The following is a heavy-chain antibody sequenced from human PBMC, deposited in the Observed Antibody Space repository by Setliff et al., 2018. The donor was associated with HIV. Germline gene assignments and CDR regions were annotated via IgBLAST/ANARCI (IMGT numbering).Heavy chain of an antibody. V-gene: IGHV3-74*01. D-gene: IGHD1-20*01. J-gene: IGHJ6*03. CDR3: TRDYAYDWNAVMDV. CDR1: GFTFSRYW. CDR2: INNDTTTT. Sequence: GGSLRLSCAASGFTFSRYWMHWVRQAPGQGLVWVSGINNDTTTTAYADSVKGRFSISRDNAKNTLYLQMNDLRGEDTAVYYCTRDYAYDWNAVMDVWGKGTTVTV.